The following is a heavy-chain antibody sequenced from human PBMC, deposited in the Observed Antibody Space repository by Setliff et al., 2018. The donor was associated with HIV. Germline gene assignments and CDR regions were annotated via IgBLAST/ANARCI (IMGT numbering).Heavy chain of an antibody. CDR1: GGSFSGYY. CDR2: INHSGST. CDR3: ARHLRVYDYVWGSYRQNWFDP. V-gene: IGHV4-34*01. J-gene: IGHJ5*02. Sequence: SETLSLTCAVYGGSFSGYYWSWIRQPPGKGLEWIGEINHSGSTNYNASLKSRVTLSVDTSKKQFSLKLRSVTAADTAVYYCARHLRVYDYVWGSYRQNWFDPWGQGTLVTVSS. D-gene: IGHD3-16*02.